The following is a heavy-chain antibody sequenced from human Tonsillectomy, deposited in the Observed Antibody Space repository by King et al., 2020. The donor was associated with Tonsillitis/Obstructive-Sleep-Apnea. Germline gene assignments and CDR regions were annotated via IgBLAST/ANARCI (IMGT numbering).Heavy chain of an antibody. CDR3: ARPSGYDLVPLDY. Sequence: QLVQSGAEVKKPGESLKISCNGSGYSFTSYWIGWVRQMPGKGLEWMVIIYPVDHDTRYSPSFQGQVTISADKSISTAYLQWSSLKASDTAMYYCARPSGYDLVPLDYWGQGTLVTVSS. J-gene: IGHJ4*02. D-gene: IGHD5-12*01. CDR1: GYSFTSYW. V-gene: IGHV5-51*01. CDR2: IYPVDHDT.